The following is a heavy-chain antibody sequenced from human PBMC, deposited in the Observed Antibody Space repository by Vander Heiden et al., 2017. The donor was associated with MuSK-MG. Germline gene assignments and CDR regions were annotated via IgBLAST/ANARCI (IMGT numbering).Heavy chain of an antibody. CDR3: ARVTVTTIGVADF. D-gene: IGHD3-3*01. CDR1: GFTFSRYA. CDR2: ITGDGSRT. V-gene: IGHV3-23*01. Sequence: MQVLESGGGLVQPGGSLRISCTASGFTFSRYAMTWFRQAPGKGLEWVAGITGDGSRTFYAESVKGRFTISSDKSENSLHLQLNNVRDDDTAVYYCARVTVTTIGVADFWGQGILVTVSS. J-gene: IGHJ4*02.